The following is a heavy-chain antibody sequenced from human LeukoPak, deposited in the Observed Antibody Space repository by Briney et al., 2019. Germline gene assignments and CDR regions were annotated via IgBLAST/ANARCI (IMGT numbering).Heavy chain of an antibody. CDR1: GGSIFSSY. V-gene: IGHV4-4*07. D-gene: IGHD4-17*01. CDR2: IYTTGTT. J-gene: IGHJ4*02. CDR3: ARENDDYTFT. Sequence: SETLSLTCTVSGGSIFSSYWSWIRQPAGRGLEWIGRIYTTGTTNYNPSLKSRVAMSVDTSKNQFSLKLTSMTAADTAIFYCARENDDYTFTWGQGILVTVSS.